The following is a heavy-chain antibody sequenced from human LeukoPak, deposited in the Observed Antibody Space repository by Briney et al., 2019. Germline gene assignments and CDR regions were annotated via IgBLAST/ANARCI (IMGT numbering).Heavy chain of an antibody. CDR3: AKDLPPSGLSDDAFDI. J-gene: IGHJ3*02. V-gene: IGHV3-23*01. Sequence: GGSLRLSCAASGFSFNSYAMTWVREAPGKGSEWVSAISGSGGSTYYADSVKGRFTISRDNSKNTLYLQMNSLRAEDTAVYYCAKDLPPSGLSDDAFDIWGQGTMVTVSS. CDR2: ISGSGGST. CDR1: GFSFNSYA. D-gene: IGHD5/OR15-5a*01.